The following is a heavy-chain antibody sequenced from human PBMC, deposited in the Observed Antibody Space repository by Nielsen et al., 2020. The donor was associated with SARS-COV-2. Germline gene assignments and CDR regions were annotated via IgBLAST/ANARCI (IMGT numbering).Heavy chain of an antibody. CDR1: GFTFSSYW. Sequence: GESLKISCAASGFTFSSYWMSWVRQAPGKGLEWVANIKQDGSEKYYVDSVKGRFTISRDNAKNSLYLQMNSLRAEDTAVYYCARLRLPRVDYWGQGTLVTVSS. V-gene: IGHV3-7*01. D-gene: IGHD5-12*01. CDR2: IKQDGSEK. CDR3: ARLRLPRVDY. J-gene: IGHJ4*02.